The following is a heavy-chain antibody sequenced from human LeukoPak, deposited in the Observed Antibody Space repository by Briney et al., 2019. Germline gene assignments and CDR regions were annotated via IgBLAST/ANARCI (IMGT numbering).Heavy chain of an antibody. Sequence: GTSLRLSCAASEFTFDSYAMHWVRQAPGKGLEWVAVISYDGSNEYYTDSVRGRFSISRDNSKNTLYLQMDSLSAEDTAVYYCARGSWFGELLPFDYWGQGTLVTVSS. J-gene: IGHJ4*02. CDR1: EFTFDSYA. CDR2: ISYDGSNE. CDR3: ARGSWFGELLPFDY. V-gene: IGHV3-30-3*01. D-gene: IGHD3-10*01.